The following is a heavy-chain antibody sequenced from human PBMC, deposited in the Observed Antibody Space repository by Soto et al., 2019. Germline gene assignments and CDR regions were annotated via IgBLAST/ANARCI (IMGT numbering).Heavy chain of an antibody. CDR2: INTDSHYI. Sequence: EVQLVASGGGLVKPGESLRLSCAASGFTFSTYSMNWVRQPPGKGLEWVSSINTDSHYIYYADSVKGRFTISRDNAEHALYLKMNNLGAEDTAIYYCARNVPGANSPFEYWGLGTLVTVSS. CDR3: ARNVPGANSPFEY. CDR1: GFTFSTYS. J-gene: IGHJ4*02. V-gene: IGHV3-21*01. D-gene: IGHD2-2*01.